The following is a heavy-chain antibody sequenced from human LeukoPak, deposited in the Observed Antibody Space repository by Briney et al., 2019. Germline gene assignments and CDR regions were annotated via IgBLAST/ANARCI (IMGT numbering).Heavy chain of an antibody. CDR3: ARAHCSGGACPNWFDP. D-gene: IGHD2-15*01. CDR1: GYTFTSYY. V-gene: IGHV1-46*01. J-gene: IGHJ5*02. Sequence: ASVKVSCKASGYTFTSYYMHWVRQAPGQGLEWMGIISPSGGTTGYAQKFQGRVTMTRDTSTSTVYMELSSLRSDDTAVYYCARAHCSGGACPNWFDPWGQGTLVTVSS. CDR2: ISPSGGTT.